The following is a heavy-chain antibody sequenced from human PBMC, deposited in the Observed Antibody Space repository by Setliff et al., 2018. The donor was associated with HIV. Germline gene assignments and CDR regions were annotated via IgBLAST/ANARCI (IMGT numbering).Heavy chain of an antibody. J-gene: IGHJ6*02. CDR1: GYAISSGYY. D-gene: IGHD6-13*01. CDR3: TGPAMAAAGPLEYYYYYGMDV. CDR2: IYARGST. Sequence: SETLSLTCAVSGYAISSGYYWGWIRRPPGKGLEWIGSIYARGSTYYNPSLKSRVTISVDTSKNQFSLNLNSVTAADAAVYYCTGPAMAAAGPLEYYYYYGMDVWGQGTTVTVSS. V-gene: IGHV4-38-2*01.